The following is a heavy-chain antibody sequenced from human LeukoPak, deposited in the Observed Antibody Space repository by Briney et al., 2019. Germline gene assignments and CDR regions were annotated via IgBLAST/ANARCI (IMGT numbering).Heavy chain of an antibody. CDR3: ARGPDV. Sequence: PSETLSLTCTVFGGSFTDYFWTWIRHSPGKGLEWIGEINDYTGDTKYNPSLNSRVSISLEKSKNQFSLEPRSVTAADTAVYYCARGPDVWGKGTTVTVSS. J-gene: IGHJ6*04. CDR1: GGSFTDYF. CDR2: INDYTGDT. V-gene: IGHV4-34*01.